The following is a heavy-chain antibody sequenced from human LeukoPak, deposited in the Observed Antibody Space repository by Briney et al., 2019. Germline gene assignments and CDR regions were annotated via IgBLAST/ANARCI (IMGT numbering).Heavy chain of an antibody. Sequence: ASVKVSCKASGYPFSGFRSGWVRQAPGQGLEWMGWISPYNGEASYSQVVQDRVTMTTDISTGTADMELRGLKSDDTAVYYCARVGGGNYYSFDSWGQGTLVSVSP. D-gene: IGHD5-24*01. J-gene: IGHJ4*02. V-gene: IGHV1-18*01. CDR2: ISPYNGEA. CDR3: ARVGGGNYYSFDS. CDR1: GYPFSGFR.